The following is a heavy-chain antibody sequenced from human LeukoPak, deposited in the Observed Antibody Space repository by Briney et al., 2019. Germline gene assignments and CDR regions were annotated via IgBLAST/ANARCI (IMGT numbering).Heavy chain of an antibody. D-gene: IGHD6-19*01. Sequence: PGGSLRLSCAASGFTFSSYAMHWVRQAPGKGLEWVAVISYDGSNKYYADSVKGRFTISRDNSKNTLYLQMNTLRLEDTAVYYCAREPPWLVPPFDSWGQGPLVTVS. CDR2: ISYDGSNK. CDR3: AREPPWLVPPFDS. V-gene: IGHV3-30-3*01. CDR1: GFTFSSYA. J-gene: IGHJ4*02.